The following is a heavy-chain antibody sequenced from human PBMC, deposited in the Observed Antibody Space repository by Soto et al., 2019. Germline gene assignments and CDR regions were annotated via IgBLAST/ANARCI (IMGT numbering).Heavy chain of an antibody. CDR3: ARALSRKLVKYDYYGMDV. J-gene: IGHJ6*02. D-gene: IGHD6-13*01. CDR2: IIPIFGTA. Sequence: QVQLVQSGAEVKKPGSSVKVSCKASGGTFSSYAISWVRQAPGQGLEWMGGIIPIFGTANYAQKFQGRVTITADESTSIAYMELSSLRSEDTAVYYCARALSRKLVKYDYYGMDVWGQGTTVTVSS. CDR1: GGTFSSYA. V-gene: IGHV1-69*01.